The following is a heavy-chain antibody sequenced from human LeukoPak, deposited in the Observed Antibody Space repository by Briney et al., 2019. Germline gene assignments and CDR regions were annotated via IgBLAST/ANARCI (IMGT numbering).Heavy chain of an antibody. V-gene: IGHV3-30*03. CDR2: ISYDGSNK. J-gene: IGHJ4*02. CDR3: ARAWSSGWYGLDY. D-gene: IGHD6-19*01. Sequence: GGSLRLSCAASGFTFSSYGMHWVRQAPGKGLEWVAVISYDGSNKYYADSVKGRFTISRDNSKNTLYLQMNSLRAEDTAVYYCARAWSSGWYGLDYWGQGTLVTVSS. CDR1: GFTFSSYG.